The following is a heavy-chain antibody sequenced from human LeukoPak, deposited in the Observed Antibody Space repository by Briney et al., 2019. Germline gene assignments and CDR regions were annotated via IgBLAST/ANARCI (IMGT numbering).Heavy chain of an antibody. CDR3: AKDRDSEVGATRPYAFDL. CDR1: GFIFSRYW. Sequence: PGGSLRLSCAASGFIFSRYWMRWVRQAPGKGLEWVSVIYNNDITYYADSVKGRFTISRDNSKNTLYLQMNSLRAEDTAVYYCAKDRDSEVGATRPYAFDLWGQGILVTVSS. CDR2: IYNNDIT. V-gene: IGHV3-53*01. J-gene: IGHJ1*01. D-gene: IGHD1-26*01.